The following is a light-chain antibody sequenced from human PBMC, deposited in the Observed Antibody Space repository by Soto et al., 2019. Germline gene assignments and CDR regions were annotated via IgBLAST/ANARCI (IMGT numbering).Light chain of an antibody. V-gene: IGLV1-47*01. CDR2: RNT. CDR3: ATWDDSLSGRGV. CDR1: SSNIGSNY. Sequence: QSALTQPPSSSGTPGQRVTISCSGSSSNIGSNYVYWYQQLPGTAPKLLIYRNTQRPSGVPDRFSGSKSGTSASLAISRLRSEDEAEYYCATWDDSLSGRGVFGGGTKLTVL. J-gene: IGLJ3*02.